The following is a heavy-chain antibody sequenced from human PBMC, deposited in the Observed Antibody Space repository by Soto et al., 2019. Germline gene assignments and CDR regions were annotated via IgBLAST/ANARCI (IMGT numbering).Heavy chain of an antibody. V-gene: IGHV1-46*01. CDR3: ARDPTSGSSSPGNWFDP. CDR1: GYTFTSYY. J-gene: IGHJ5*02. Sequence: ASVKVPCKASGYTFTSYYMHWVRQAPGQGLEWMGIINPSGGSTSYAQKFQGRVTMTRDTSTSTVYMELSSLRSEDTAVYYCARDPTSGSSSPGNWFDPWGQGTLVTVSS. CDR2: INPSGGST. D-gene: IGHD1-26*01.